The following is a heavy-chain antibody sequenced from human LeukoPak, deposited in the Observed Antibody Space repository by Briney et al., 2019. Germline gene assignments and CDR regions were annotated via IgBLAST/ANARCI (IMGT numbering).Heavy chain of an antibody. CDR3: ARAIVGATPGDY. CDR1: GFTVSSNY. CDR2: IYSGGST. Sequence: GGSLRLSCAASGFTVSSNYMSWVRQAPGKGVEWVSVIYSGGSTYYADSVRGRFTISRDNSKNTLYLQMNSLRADDTAVYYCARAIVGATPGDYGGQGTLVTVS. J-gene: IGHJ4*02. D-gene: IGHD1-26*01. V-gene: IGHV3-66*01.